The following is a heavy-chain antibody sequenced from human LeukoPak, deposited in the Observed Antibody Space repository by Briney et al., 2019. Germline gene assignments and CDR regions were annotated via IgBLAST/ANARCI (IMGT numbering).Heavy chain of an antibody. CDR3: ARGPIAYYDILTATYFDY. V-gene: IGHV5-51*01. Sequence: GESLKISCKGSGYSFTSYWIGWVRQMPGKGLEWMGIIYPGDSDTRYSPSFQGQVTISADKSISTVYLQWSSLKASDTAMYYCARGPIAYYDILTATYFDYWGQGTLVTVSS. J-gene: IGHJ4*02. CDR2: IYPGDSDT. D-gene: IGHD3-9*01. CDR1: GYSFTSYW.